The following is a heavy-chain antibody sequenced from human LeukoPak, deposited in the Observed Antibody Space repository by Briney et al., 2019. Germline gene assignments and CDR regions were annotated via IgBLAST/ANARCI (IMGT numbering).Heavy chain of an antibody. CDR3: AGGSGASWFDP. J-gene: IGHJ5*02. CDR2: IYNSGRS. CDR1: GGSISSGY. D-gene: IGHD2-8*02. V-gene: IGHV4-59*01. Sequence: SETLSLTCSVSGGSISSGYWSWIRQPPGKGLEGIAYIYNSGRSNYNPSLKSRVTISLDTSKNQFSLKLSSVTAADTAVYYCAGGSGASWFDPWGQGTLVTVSS.